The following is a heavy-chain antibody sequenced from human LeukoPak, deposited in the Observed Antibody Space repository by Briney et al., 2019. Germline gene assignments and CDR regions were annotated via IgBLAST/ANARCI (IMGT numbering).Heavy chain of an antibody. Sequence: SVKVSRKASGGRFTSNAITWVRQAPGQGLEWMGRIIPLLPTTIYAQKFRDRVTITADRSTGTAYMELSSLRSDDTAVYYCARVEGGGGSLDLWGQGTMVTVSS. V-gene: IGHV1-69*04. CDR2: IIPLLPTT. CDR3: ARVEGGGGSLDL. CDR1: GGRFTSNA. D-gene: IGHD3-16*01. J-gene: IGHJ3*01.